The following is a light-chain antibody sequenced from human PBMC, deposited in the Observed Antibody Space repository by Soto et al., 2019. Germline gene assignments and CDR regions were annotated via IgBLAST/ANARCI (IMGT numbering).Light chain of an antibody. CDR2: DVT. J-gene: IGLJ3*02. CDR3: SSHTSSGTWV. Sequence: QSVLTQPASVSGSLGQSITVSCTGTSSDVGGSKYVSWYQQHPGKAPKVMIYDVTNRPSGISVRFSGSKSGNTASLTISGLQAEDEADYYCSSHTSSGTWVFGGGTKL. V-gene: IGLV2-14*01. CDR1: SSDVGGSKY.